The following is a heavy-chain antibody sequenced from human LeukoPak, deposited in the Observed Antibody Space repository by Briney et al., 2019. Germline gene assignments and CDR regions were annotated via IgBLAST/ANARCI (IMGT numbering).Heavy chain of an antibody. CDR3: ATTTIRLGY. CDR1: GYSITTGYY. D-gene: IGHD1-26*01. J-gene: IGHJ4*02. Sequence: SETLSLTCTVSGYSITTGYYWAWIRQPPGKGLEWIGSMYYRGSTYHNPSLKSRVTISVDTSKNQFSLKLSSVTAADTAVYYCATTTIRLGYWGQGTLVTVSS. V-gene: IGHV4-38-2*02. CDR2: MYYRGST.